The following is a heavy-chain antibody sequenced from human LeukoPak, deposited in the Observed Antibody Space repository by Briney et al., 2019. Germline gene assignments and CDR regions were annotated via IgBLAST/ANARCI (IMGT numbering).Heavy chain of an antibody. CDR2: ISSSGGTR. CDR3: ARDLSYCTITSCSYYYYGMDV. CDR1: GFTFSSYE. D-gene: IGHD2-2*01. V-gene: IGHV3-48*03. J-gene: IGHJ6*02. Sequence: QPGGSLRLSCSASGFTFSSYEMNWVRQAPGKGLEWVSYISSSGGTRNYADSVKGRFTISRDNAKNSLYLQMNSLRAEDTAVYYCARDLSYCTITSCSYYYYGMDVWGRGTTVTVSS.